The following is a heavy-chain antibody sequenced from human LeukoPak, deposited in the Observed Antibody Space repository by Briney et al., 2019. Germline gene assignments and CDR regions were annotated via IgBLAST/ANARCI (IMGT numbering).Heavy chain of an antibody. J-gene: IGHJ6*03. CDR1: GYTFTSYG. CDR3: ARLLSSSWYGSYYYYYMDV. D-gene: IGHD6-13*01. Sequence: ASVKVSCKASGYTFTSYGISWVRQAPGQGLEWMGWMNPNSGNTGYAQKFQGRVTMTRNTSISTAYMELNSLRSEDTAVYYCARLLSSSWYGSYYYYYMDVWGKGTTVSISS. V-gene: IGHV1-8*02. CDR2: MNPNSGNT.